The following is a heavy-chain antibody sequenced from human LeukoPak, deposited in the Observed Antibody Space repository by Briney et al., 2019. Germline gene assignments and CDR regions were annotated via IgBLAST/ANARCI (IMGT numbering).Heavy chain of an antibody. CDR1: GYSFTSYW. CDR3: ARHPYTYYYDSSGYFFDY. V-gene: IGHV5-51*01. CDR2: IYPGDSDT. Sequence: GEPLKISCKGSGYSFTSYWIGWVRQMPGKGLEWMGIIYPGDSDTRYSPSFQGQVTISADKSISTAYLQWSSLKASDTAMYYCARHPYTYYYDSSGYFFDYWGQGTLVTISS. D-gene: IGHD3-22*01. J-gene: IGHJ4*02.